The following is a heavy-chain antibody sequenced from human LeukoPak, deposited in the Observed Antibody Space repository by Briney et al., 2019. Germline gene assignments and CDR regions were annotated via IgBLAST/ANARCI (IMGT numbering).Heavy chain of an antibody. CDR3: ARGRGYSYANLDY. D-gene: IGHD5-18*01. V-gene: IGHV1-2*02. CDR2: INPNSGGT. J-gene: IGHJ4*02. Sequence: ASVKVSCKASGYTFTGYYMHWVRQAPGQGLEWMGWINPNSGGTNYAQRFQGRVTMTRDTSISTAYMELSRLRSDDTAVYYCARGRGYSYANLDYWGQGTLVTVYS. CDR1: GYTFTGYY.